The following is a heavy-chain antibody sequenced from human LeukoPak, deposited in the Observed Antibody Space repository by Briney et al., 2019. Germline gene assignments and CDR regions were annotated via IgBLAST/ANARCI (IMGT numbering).Heavy chain of an antibody. CDR3: AKDEIAARSPYYFDY. CDR1: GFTFSSYA. V-gene: IGHV3-23*01. D-gene: IGHD6-13*01. Sequence: GGSLRLSCAASGFTFSSYAMSWVRQAPGQGMEWVSAISGSGGSTYYADSVKGRFTISRDNSKNTLYLQMNSLRAEDTAVYYCAKDEIAARSPYYFDYWGQGTLVTVSS. J-gene: IGHJ4*02. CDR2: ISGSGGST.